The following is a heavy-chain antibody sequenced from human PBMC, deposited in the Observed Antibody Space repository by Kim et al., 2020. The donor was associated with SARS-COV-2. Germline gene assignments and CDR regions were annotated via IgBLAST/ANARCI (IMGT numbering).Heavy chain of an antibody. V-gene: IGHV4-34*01. CDR3: ARGLGGFDY. D-gene: IGHD3-16*01. CDR1: GGSFSGYY. J-gene: IGHJ4*02. CDR2: INHSGST. Sequence: SETLSLTCAVYGGSFSGYYWSWIRQPPGKGLEWIGEINHSGSTNYNPSLKSRVTISVDTSKNQFSLKLSSVTAADTAVYYCARGLGGFDYWGQGTLVTVSS.